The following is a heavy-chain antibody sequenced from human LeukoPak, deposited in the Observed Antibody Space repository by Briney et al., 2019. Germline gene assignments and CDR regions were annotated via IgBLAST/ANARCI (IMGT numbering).Heavy chain of an antibody. V-gene: IGHV5-51*01. J-gene: IGHJ4*02. D-gene: IGHD6-13*01. CDR3: AKLGAYSSSWYGSVDY. CDR2: IYPGDSDT. CDR1: AYRFTSYW. Sequence: GETLKITRKGSAYRFTSYWIGCVCQVQGKGLEWMGIIYPGDSDTRYSPPFQGPVPISDDKSISTAYLQWSSLKASDTAMYYCAKLGAYSSSWYGSVDYWGQGTLVTVSS.